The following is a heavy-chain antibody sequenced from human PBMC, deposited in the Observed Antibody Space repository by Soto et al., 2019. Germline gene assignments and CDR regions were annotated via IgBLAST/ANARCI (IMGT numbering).Heavy chain of an antibody. V-gene: IGHV3-7*03. CDR2: IKHDGSET. Sequence: EVQLVESGGGLVQPGGSLRLSCAASGFSFRNYWMSWVRQAPGKGLEWVLSIKHDGSETYSVDSVKGRFTSSRDNAENSVYLQMHSLRAEDTAVYFCAKGYGYYFDSWDQGTLVTVSS. CDR3: AKGYGYYFDS. D-gene: IGHD4-17*01. CDR1: GFSFRNYW. J-gene: IGHJ4*02.